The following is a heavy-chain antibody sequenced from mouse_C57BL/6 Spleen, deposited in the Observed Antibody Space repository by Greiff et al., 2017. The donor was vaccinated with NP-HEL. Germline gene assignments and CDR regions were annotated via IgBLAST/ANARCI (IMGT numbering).Heavy chain of an antibody. J-gene: IGHJ4*01. CDR3: ARGYYGSSYFLYAMDY. Sequence: VQLQQSGAELVKPGASVKLSCKASGYTFTSYWMHWVKQRPGQGLEWIGMIHPNSGSTNYNEKFKSKATLTVDKSSSTAYMQLSSLTSEDSAVYYCARGYYGSSYFLYAMDYWGQGTSVTVSS. V-gene: IGHV1-64*01. CDR1: GYTFTSYW. D-gene: IGHD1-1*01. CDR2: IHPNSGST.